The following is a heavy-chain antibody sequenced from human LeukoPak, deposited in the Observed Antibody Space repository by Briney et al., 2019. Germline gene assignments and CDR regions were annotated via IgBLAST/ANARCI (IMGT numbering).Heavy chain of an antibody. V-gene: IGHV4-30-2*01. CDR2: IYHSGST. J-gene: IGHJ4*02. CDR3: ARVEEYYYGSGSYIDY. CDR1: GGSISSGGYY. D-gene: IGHD3-10*01. Sequence: PSETLSLTCTVSGGSISSGGYYWSWIRQPPGKGLEWIGYIYHSGSTYYNPSLKSRVTISVDTSKNQFSLKLSSVTAADTAVYYCARVEEYYYGSGSYIDYWGQGTLVTVSS.